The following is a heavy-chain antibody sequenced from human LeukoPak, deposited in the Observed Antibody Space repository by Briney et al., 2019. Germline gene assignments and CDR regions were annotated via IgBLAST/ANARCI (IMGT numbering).Heavy chain of an antibody. V-gene: IGHV5-51*01. CDR1: GYSFTSYW. CDR2: IDPSDSDI. D-gene: IGHD7-27*01. Sequence: GESLKISCKASGYSFTSYWIGWVRQMPGKGLEWMGIIDPSDSDIRYAPSFQGQVTISADKSLSTAYLQWNSLKASDTAIYYCARQTAMGRSGDYWGQGTLVTVSS. J-gene: IGHJ4*02. CDR3: ARQTAMGRSGDY.